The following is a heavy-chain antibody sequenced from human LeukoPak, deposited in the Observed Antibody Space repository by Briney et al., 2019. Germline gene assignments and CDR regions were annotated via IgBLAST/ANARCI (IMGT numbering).Heavy chain of an antibody. D-gene: IGHD5-18*01. CDR2: IFGSGGSP. V-gene: IGHV3-23*01. CDR1: GFTFGDYG. J-gene: IGHJ4*02. CDR3: GKTTVGYSSGQKPAWPVDY. Sequence: GGSLRLSCAASGFTFGDYGMSWVRQAPGKGLEWVAGIFGSGGSPHYADPVKGRFTISRDNSRNTVYLQINSLRAEDTAVYYCGKTTVGYSSGQKPAWPVDYWGQGTLVTVSS.